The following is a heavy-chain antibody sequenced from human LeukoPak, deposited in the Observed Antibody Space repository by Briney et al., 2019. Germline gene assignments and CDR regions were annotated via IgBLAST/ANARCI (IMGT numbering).Heavy chain of an antibody. D-gene: IGHD6-6*01. V-gene: IGHV1-2*02. CDR2: INPNSGGT. CDR1: GYTFTGYY. CDR3: ARDHSSSVLDY. Sequence: GASVKVSCKASGYTFTGYYMHWVRPAPGQGLAWMGWINPNSGGTNYAQKFQGRVTMTRDTSISTAYMELSRLRSDDTAVYYCARDHSSSVLDYWGQGTLVTVSS. J-gene: IGHJ4*02.